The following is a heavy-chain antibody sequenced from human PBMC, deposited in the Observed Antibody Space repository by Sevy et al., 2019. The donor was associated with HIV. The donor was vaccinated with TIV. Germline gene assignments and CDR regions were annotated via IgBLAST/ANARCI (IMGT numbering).Heavy chain of an antibody. V-gene: IGHV3-48*02. CDR2: ISSSSSTI. CDR3: ARDEVGGGSSANSPLDY. J-gene: IGHJ4*02. CDR1: GFTFSSYS. D-gene: IGHD2-2*01. Sequence: GGSLRLSCAASGFTFSSYSMNWVRQAPGKGLEWVSYISSSSSTIYYADSVKGRFTISRDNAKNSLYLQMNSLRDEDTAVYYCARDEVGGGSSANSPLDYWGQGTLVTVSS.